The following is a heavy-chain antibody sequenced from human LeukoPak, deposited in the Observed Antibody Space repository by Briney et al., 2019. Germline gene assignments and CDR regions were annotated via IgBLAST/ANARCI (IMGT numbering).Heavy chain of an antibody. Sequence: SVKVSCKASGGTFSSYAISWVRQAPGQGLEWMGGIIPIFGTANYAQKFQGRVTITADESTSTAYMELSSLRSEDTAVYYCARRPLYCSSTSCSTQYYYCGMDVWGQGTTVTVSS. CDR1: GGTFSSYA. D-gene: IGHD2-2*01. V-gene: IGHV1-69*13. CDR2: IIPIFGTA. J-gene: IGHJ6*02. CDR3: ARRPLYCSSTSCSTQYYYCGMDV.